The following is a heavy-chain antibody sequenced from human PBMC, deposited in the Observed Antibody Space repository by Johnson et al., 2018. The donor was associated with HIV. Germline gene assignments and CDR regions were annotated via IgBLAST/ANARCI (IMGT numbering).Heavy chain of an antibody. J-gene: IGHJ3*02. D-gene: IGHD3-10*01. CDR2: IHSGGST. V-gene: IGHV3-66*01. Sequence: VQLVESGVDLVQPGGSLRLSCAASGFTVSSNYMSWVRQAPGNGLEWVSVIHSGGSTYYADSVKGRFTISRDNSKNTLYLQMNSLRTEDTAVYYCAKEGITMEVDIWGQGTMVTVSS. CDR3: AKEGITMEVDI. CDR1: GFTVSSNY.